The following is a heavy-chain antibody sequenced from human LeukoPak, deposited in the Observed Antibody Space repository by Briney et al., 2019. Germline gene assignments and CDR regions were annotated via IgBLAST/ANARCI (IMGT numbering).Heavy chain of an antibody. CDR3: ARDRYCSSTSCYSFDY. CDR1: GYTFTSYD. Sequence: GASVKVSCKASGYTFTSYDINWVRQATGQGLEWMGWMNPNSGNTGYAQKFQGRVTMTRNTSISTAYMELSSLRAEDTAVYYCARDRYCSSTSCYSFDYWGQGTLVTVSS. J-gene: IGHJ4*02. V-gene: IGHV1-8*01. CDR2: MNPNSGNT. D-gene: IGHD2-2*01.